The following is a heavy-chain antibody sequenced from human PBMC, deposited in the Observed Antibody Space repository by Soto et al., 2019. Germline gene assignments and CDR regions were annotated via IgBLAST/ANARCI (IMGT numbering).Heavy chain of an antibody. J-gene: IGHJ6*02. Sequence: EVQLVESGGGLVQPGRSLRLSCAASGFTFDDYAMHWVRQAPGKGLEWVSGISWNSGSIGYADSVKGRFTISRDNAKNSLYLQMNSLRAEDTALYYCAKVGAPGAGRRNYDFWTSIFDYYYGMDVWGQGTTVTVSS. V-gene: IGHV3-9*01. CDR1: GFTFDDYA. CDR3: AKVGAPGAGRRNYDFWTSIFDYYYGMDV. D-gene: IGHD3-3*01. CDR2: ISWNSGSI.